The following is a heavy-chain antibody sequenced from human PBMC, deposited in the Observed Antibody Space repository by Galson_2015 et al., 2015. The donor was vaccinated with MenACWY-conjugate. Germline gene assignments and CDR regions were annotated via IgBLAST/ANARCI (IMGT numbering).Heavy chain of an antibody. D-gene: IGHD1-7*01. CDR3: AKDRLADAGTIDY. CDR1: EFTFSSYA. CDR2: ISGSGGRT. Sequence: SLRLSCAASEFTFSSYAMSWVRQAPGKGLEWVSAISGSGGRTYYADSVKGRFTISRDNSKNTLYLQMNSLRAEDTAVYYCAKDRLADAGTIDYWGQGTLVTVSS. J-gene: IGHJ4*02. V-gene: IGHV3-23*01.